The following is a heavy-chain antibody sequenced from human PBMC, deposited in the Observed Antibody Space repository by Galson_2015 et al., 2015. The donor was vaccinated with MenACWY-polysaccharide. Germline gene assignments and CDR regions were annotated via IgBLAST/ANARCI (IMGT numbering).Heavy chain of an antibody. CDR1: GFIFTNHA. CDR3: VRDASPLGRYFDSKGWDY. CDR2: ISYDGINK. D-gene: IGHD3-9*01. V-gene: IGHV3-30-3*01. Sequence: SLRLSCAVSGFIFTNHAMHWVRQAPGKGLEWVGVISYDGINKYYADSMKGRVTISRDDSQNTLFLQWDSLRGEDTAIYYCVRDASPLGRYFDSKGWDYWGQGSLVTVSS. J-gene: IGHJ4*02.